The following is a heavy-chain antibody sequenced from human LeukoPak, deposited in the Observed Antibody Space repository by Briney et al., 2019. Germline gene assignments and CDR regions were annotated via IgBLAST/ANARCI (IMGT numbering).Heavy chain of an antibody. Sequence: GGSLRLSCAASGFIFSHYGMHWVRQAPGKGLEWVAVIWSDGSNRFYAGSVKGRFTISRDNSQNTVFLQMNSLRVEDTALYYCARDAQRGFDYSNSLEYWGHGTLVTVSS. J-gene: IGHJ4*01. CDR2: IWSDGSNR. D-gene: IGHD4-11*01. CDR3: ARDAQRGFDYSNSLEY. CDR1: GFIFSHYG. V-gene: IGHV3-33*01.